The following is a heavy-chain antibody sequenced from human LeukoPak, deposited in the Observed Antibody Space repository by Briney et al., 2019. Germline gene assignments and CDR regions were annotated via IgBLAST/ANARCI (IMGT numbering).Heavy chain of an antibody. J-gene: IGHJ4*02. CDR2: ISSSGSTI. CDR3: ASVLRYFDWFPFDY. D-gene: IGHD3-9*01. CDR1: GFTFSDYY. V-gene: IGHV3-11*04. Sequence: GGSLRLSCAASGFTFSDYYMSWIRQAPGKGLEWVSYISSSGSTIYYADSVKGRFTISRDNTKNSLYLQMNSLRAEDTAVYYCASVLRYFDWFPFDYWGQGTLVTVSS.